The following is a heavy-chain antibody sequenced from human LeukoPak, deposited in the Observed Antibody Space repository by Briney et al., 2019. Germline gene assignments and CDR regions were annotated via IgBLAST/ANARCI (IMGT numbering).Heavy chain of an antibody. CDR3: ARGPGYSSSWYGY. Sequence: SETLSLTCTVSGGSISSYYWSWIRQPPGKGLEWIGYIYYSGSTNYNPSLKSRVTISVDTSKNQFSLKLSSVTAADTAVYYCARGPGYSSSWYGYWGQGTLVTVSS. J-gene: IGHJ4*02. V-gene: IGHV4-59*01. CDR2: IYYSGST. CDR1: GGSISSYY. D-gene: IGHD6-13*01.